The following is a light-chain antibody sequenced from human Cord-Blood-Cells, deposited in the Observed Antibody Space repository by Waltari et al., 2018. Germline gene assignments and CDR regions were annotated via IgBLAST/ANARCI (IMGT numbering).Light chain of an antibody. CDR2: DVS. J-gene: IGLJ3*02. Sequence: QSALTQPASVSGSPGQSITISCTGTSSDVGGYNYVSWYQQLPGKAPKLMIYDVSKRPSGVSNRFSGSKSGNTASLTISGLQAEDEADYYCSSYTSSSTFVFGGGTKLTVL. CDR1: SSDVGGYNY. V-gene: IGLV2-14*01. CDR3: SSYTSSSTFV.